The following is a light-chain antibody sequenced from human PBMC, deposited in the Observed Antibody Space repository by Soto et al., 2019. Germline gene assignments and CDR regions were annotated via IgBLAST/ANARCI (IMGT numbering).Light chain of an antibody. V-gene: IGKV3-15*01. Sequence: EIVLTQSPATLSVSPGERATLSCRASQSVSSNLVWYQQKPGQAPRLLIYSASTRATGIPARFSGSGSGTEFNLTISSLQSEDFAIYYCQQYNNWLSFGGGTKVEI. J-gene: IGKJ4*01. CDR1: QSVSSN. CDR3: QQYNNWLS. CDR2: SAS.